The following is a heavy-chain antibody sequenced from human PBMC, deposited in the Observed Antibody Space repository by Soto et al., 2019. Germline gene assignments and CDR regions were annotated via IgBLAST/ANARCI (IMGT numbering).Heavy chain of an antibody. V-gene: IGHV4-34*01. Sequence: SETLSLTCAVYGGSFSGYYWSWIRQPPGKGLEWIGEINHSGSTNYNPSLKSRVTISVDTSKNQFSLKLSSVTAADTTVYYCARGRYGSGSYYNYYYYYYMDVWGKGTTVT. D-gene: IGHD3-10*01. CDR1: GGSFSGYY. CDR2: INHSGST. CDR3: ARGRYGSGSYYNYYYYYYMDV. J-gene: IGHJ6*03.